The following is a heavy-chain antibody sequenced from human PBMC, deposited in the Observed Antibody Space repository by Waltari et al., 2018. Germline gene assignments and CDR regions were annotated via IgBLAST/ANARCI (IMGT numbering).Heavy chain of an antibody. V-gene: IGHV3-30-3*01. Sequence: VQLVESGGGVVQPGRSLRLSCAASGFTFSSYGMHWVRQAPGKGLEWVAVISYDGSNKYYADSVKGRFTISRDNSKNTLYLQMNSLRAEDTAVYYCAREYGGHYYGLDVWGQGTTVTVSS. CDR2: ISYDGSNK. D-gene: IGHD4-17*01. CDR3: AREYGGHYYGLDV. J-gene: IGHJ6*02. CDR1: GFTFSSYG.